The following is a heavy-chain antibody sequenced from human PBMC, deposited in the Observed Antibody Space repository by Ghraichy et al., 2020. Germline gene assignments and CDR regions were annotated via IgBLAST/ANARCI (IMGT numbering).Heavy chain of an antibody. Sequence: GESLNISCAASGFTFSSYWMSWVRQAPGKGLEWVANIKQDGSEKYYVDSVKGRFTISRDNAKNSLYLQMNSLRAEDTAVYYCARDSGWLQSEFVDYWGQGTLVTVSS. D-gene: IGHD5-24*01. CDR2: IKQDGSEK. J-gene: IGHJ4*02. CDR1: GFTFSSYW. CDR3: ARDSGWLQSEFVDY. V-gene: IGHV3-7*01.